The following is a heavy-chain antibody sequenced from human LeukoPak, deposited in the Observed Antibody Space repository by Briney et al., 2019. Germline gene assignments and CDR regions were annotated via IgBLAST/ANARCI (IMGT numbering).Heavy chain of an antibody. D-gene: IGHD4-17*01. CDR1: GFTFSSYS. V-gene: IGHV3-21*01. CDR2: ISSSSSYI. J-gene: IGHJ4*02. CDR3: ARGAYGGNSQVDY. Sequence: GGSLRLSCAASGFTFSSYSMNWVRQAPGKGLEWVSSISSSSSYIYYADSVKGRFTISRDNAKNSLYLQMNSLRAEDTAVYHCARGAYGGNSQVDYWGQGTLVTVSS.